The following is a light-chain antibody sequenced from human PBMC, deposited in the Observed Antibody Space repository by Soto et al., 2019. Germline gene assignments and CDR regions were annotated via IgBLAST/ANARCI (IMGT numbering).Light chain of an antibody. CDR2: GNS. J-gene: IGLJ3*02. CDR1: SSNIGTGYN. V-gene: IGLV1-40*01. Sequence: QSVLTQPPSVSGAPGQRVTISCTGSSSNIGTGYNVHWYQQLPGTAPKLLIFGNSNRPSGVPDRFSGSKSGTSASLAITGLQAEDEADYYCQSYDSRLSGWALGGATKLTVL. CDR3: QSYDSRLSGWA.